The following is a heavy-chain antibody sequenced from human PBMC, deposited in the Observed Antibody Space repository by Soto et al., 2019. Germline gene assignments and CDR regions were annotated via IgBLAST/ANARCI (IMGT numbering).Heavy chain of an antibody. V-gene: IGHV1-69*02. Sequence: QVQLVQSGAEVKKPWSSVKVSCKASGGTFSSYTISWVRQAPGQGLEWMGRIIPSLGIANYAQKFQGRVTITADKSTSTAYMALSSLRSEGTAVYYWARGGSGGMAAPWGQGTLVTVSS. CDR3: ARGGSGGMAAP. CDR1: GGTFSSYT. J-gene: IGHJ5*02. CDR2: IIPSLGIA. D-gene: IGHD6-13*01.